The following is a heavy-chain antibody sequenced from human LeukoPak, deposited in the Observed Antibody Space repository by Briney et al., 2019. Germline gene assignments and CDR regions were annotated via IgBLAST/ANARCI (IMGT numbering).Heavy chain of an antibody. CDR1: AFTFNNYW. CDR2: IKGDGSST. D-gene: IGHD2-15*01. CDR3: AKDRGCSGGSCYYIDFDY. V-gene: IGHV3-74*01. Sequence: GGSLRLSCVASAFTFNNYWMHWVRQAPGKGLVWVSRIKGDGSSTNYADSVRGRFTISRDNSKNTLYLQMNSLRAEDTAVYYCAKDRGCSGGSCYYIDFDYWGQGTLVTVSS. J-gene: IGHJ4*02.